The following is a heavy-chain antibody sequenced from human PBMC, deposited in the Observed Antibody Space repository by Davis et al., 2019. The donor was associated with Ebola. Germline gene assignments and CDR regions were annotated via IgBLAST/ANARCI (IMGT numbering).Heavy chain of an antibody. D-gene: IGHD3-9*01. V-gene: IGHV3-20*01. CDR3: TRVNAVTGYSRFDS. CDR1: GFTFSSYA. CDR2: INWNGGST. Sequence: GESLKISCAASGFTFSSYAMSWVRQAPGKGLEWVSGINWNGGSTGYADSVKGRFTISRDNARNLVYVQMNSLRAEDTAFYHCTRVNAVTGYSRFDSWGQGTLVTVSS. J-gene: IGHJ5*01.